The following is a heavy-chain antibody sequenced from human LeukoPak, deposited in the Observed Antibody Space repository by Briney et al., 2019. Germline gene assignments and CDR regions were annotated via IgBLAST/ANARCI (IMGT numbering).Heavy chain of an antibody. D-gene: IGHD4-17*01. V-gene: IGHV6-1*01. CDR2: TFYRSKWSN. Sequence: SQTLSLTCAISGDSVSSNSAAWSWIRQSPTRGLEWLGRTFYRSKWSNDYAVFVKSRIAINADTSKNQFSLQLNSVTPEDTAVYYCARDARTTVSTGAYFMEVWGKGTTVTVSS. CDR1: GDSVSSNSAA. J-gene: IGHJ6*03. CDR3: ARDARTTVSTGAYFMEV.